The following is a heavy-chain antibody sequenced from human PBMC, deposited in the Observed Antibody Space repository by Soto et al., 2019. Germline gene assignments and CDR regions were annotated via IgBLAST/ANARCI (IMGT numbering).Heavy chain of an antibody. CDR3: ARVMPPKHDSSGYYPDAFDI. D-gene: IGHD3-22*01. CDR1: GYSFTSYW. Sequence: PGESLKISCKGSGYSFTSYWIGWVRQMPGKGLEWMGIIYPGDSDTRYSLSFQGKVTISADKSISTAYLQWSSLKASDTAMYYCARVMPPKHDSSGYYPDAFDIWGQGTMVTVSS. J-gene: IGHJ3*02. V-gene: IGHV5-51*01. CDR2: IYPGDSDT.